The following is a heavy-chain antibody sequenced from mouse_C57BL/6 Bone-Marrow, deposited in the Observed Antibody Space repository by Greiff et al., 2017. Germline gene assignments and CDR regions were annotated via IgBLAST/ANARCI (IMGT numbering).Heavy chain of an antibody. CDR1: GFNIKDYY. CDR3: ASFFYGSSPAWFAY. J-gene: IGHJ3*01. Sequence: VQLQQSGAELVKPGASVKLSCTASGFNIKDYYMHWVKQRTEQGLEWIGRIDPEDGETKYATKFPGKATITADTSSTTAYMQLSSLTSEDTAVYYCASFFYGSSPAWFAYWGQGTLVTVSA. D-gene: IGHD1-1*01. CDR2: IDPEDGET. V-gene: IGHV14-2*01.